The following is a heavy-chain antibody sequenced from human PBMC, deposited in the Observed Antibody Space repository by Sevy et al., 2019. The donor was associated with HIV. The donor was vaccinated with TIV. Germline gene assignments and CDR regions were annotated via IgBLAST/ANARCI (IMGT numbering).Heavy chain of an antibody. CDR3: TTVAQFTAFDI. CDR2: IKSKTDGGTT. Sequence: GGSLRLSCAASGFTISTYWVTWVRQAPGKGLEWVGRIKSKTDGGTTDYAAPVKGRFTISRDDSKNTLYLQMNSLKTEDTAVYYCTTVAQFTAFDIWGQGTMVTVSS. V-gene: IGHV3-15*01. CDR1: GFTISTYW. J-gene: IGHJ3*02.